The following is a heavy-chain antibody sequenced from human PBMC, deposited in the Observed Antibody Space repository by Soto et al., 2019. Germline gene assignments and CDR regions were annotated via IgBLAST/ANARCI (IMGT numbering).Heavy chain of an antibody. Sequence: GESLKSSCKGSGYSFTSYWMGWVRPLPGKGLEWMGIIYPGDSDTRYSPSFQGQVTISADKSISTAYLQWSSLKASDTAMYYCARDLLHCSSTSCSRSYYYGMDVWGQGTTVTVSS. CDR1: GYSFTSYW. CDR3: ARDLLHCSSTSCSRSYYYGMDV. CDR2: IYPGDSDT. V-gene: IGHV5-51*01. D-gene: IGHD2-2*01. J-gene: IGHJ6*02.